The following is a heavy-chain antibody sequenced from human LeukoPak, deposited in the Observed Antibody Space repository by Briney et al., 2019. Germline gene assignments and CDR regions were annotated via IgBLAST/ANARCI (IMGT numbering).Heavy chain of an antibody. Sequence: GGSLRLSCVASGFTFSSYGIHWVRQAPGKGLEWVAVISYDGSNKYYADSVKGRFTISRDNSKNTLYLQMNSLRAEDTAVYYCAKVAAATDTGDYWGQGTLVTVSS. CDR3: AKVAAATDTGDY. V-gene: IGHV3-30*18. D-gene: IGHD2-15*01. CDR1: GFTFSSYG. J-gene: IGHJ4*02. CDR2: ISYDGSNK.